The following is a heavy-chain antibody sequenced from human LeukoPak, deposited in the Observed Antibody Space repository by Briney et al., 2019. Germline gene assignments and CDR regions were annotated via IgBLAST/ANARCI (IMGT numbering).Heavy chain of an antibody. V-gene: IGHV3-21*01. CDR3: ARASSKQLAGYLPDGFDI. J-gene: IGHJ3*02. CDR1: GFTFSSYS. D-gene: IGHD6-13*01. Sequence: GGSLRLSCAASGFTFSSYSMNWVRRAPGKGLEGVLSISSSGTYVYCADSAKGRFTISRDNAKNSLSLQMNSLRADDAAVYYCARASSKQLAGYLPDGFDIWGQGTMVTVSS. CDR2: ISSSGTYV.